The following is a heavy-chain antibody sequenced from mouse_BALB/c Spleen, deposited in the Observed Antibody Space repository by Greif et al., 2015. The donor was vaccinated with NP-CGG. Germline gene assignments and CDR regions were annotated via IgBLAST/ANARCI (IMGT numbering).Heavy chain of an antibody. Sequence: VQLQQSGAELVKPGASVKLSCTASGFNIKDTYMHWVKQRPEQGLEWIGRIDPANGNTKYDPKFQGKATITADTSSNTAYLQLSSLTSEDTAVYYCVRGFHYDYLFAYWGQGTLVTVSA. J-gene: IGHJ3*01. CDR3: VRGFHYDYLFAY. CDR2: IDPANGNT. V-gene: IGHV14-3*02. CDR1: GFNIKDTY. D-gene: IGHD2-4*01.